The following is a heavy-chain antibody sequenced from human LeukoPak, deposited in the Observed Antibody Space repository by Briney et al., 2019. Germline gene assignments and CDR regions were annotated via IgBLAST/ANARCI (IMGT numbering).Heavy chain of an antibody. V-gene: IGHV1-18*01. CDR1: GYTFTSYG. CDR2: ISAYNGNT. D-gene: IGHD6-13*01. J-gene: IGHJ1*01. CDR3: ASYSSSWYAEYFQH. Sequence: ASVKVSCKASGYTFTSYGISWVRQAPGQGLEWMGWISAYNGNTNYAQKLQGRVTMTTDTSTSTAYMELSRLRSDDTAVYYCASYSSSWYAEYFQHWGQGTLVTVSS.